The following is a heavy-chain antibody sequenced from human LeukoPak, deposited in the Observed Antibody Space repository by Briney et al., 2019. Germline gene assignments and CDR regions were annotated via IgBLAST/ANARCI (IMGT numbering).Heavy chain of an antibody. D-gene: IGHD2-15*01. Sequence: SETLSLTCTVSGGSISSYYWSWIRQPAGKGLEWIGRIYTSGSTNYNPSLKSRVTMSVDTSKNQFSLKLSSVTAADTAVYYCASAVVAARSLLTWFDPSGQGTLVTVSS. V-gene: IGHV4-4*07. CDR1: GGSISSYY. J-gene: IGHJ5*02. CDR2: IYTSGST. CDR3: ASAVVAARSLLTWFDP.